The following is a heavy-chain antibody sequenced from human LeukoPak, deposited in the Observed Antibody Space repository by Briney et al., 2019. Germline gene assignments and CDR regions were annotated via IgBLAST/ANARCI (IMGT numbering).Heavy chain of an antibody. J-gene: IGHJ6*04. CDR1: GYTFTSYG. V-gene: IGHV1-18*01. CDR2: ISAYNGNT. CDR3: ATTEQWQSPLYGMDV. D-gene: IGHD6-19*01. Sequence: GASVKVSCKASGYTFTSYGISWVRQAPGQWLEWMGWISAYNGNTNYAQKLQGRVTMTTDTSTSTAYMELRSLRSDDTAVYYCATTEQWQSPLYGMDVWGKGTTVTVSS.